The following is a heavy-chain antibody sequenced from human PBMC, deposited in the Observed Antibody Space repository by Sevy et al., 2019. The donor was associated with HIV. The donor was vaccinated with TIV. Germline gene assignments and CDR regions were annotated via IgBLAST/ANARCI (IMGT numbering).Heavy chain of an antibody. V-gene: IGHV3-9*01. D-gene: IGHD1-26*01. Sequence: GGSLRLSCAASGFTFDDYAMHWVRQAPGKGLEWVSGISWNSGSIGYADSVKGRFTISRDNSKNTLYLQMNSLRAEDTAVYYCARDGTFSVGATDLDYWGQGTLVTVSS. J-gene: IGHJ4*02. CDR2: ISWNSGSI. CDR1: GFTFDDYA. CDR3: ARDGTFSVGATDLDY.